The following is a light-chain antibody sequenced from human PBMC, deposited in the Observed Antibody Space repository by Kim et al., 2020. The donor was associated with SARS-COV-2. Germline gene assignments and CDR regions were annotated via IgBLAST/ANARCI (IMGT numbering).Light chain of an antibody. V-gene: IGKV3-11*01. CDR3: QQRSNWFT. CDR2: DAF. CDR1: QSVSSY. Sequence: EIVLTQSPATLSLSPGERATLSCRASQSVSSYLAWYQQKPGQAPRLLIYDAFNRATGIPARFSGSGSGTDFTLTISSLEPEDFAVYYCQQRSNWFTFGGGTKLEIK. J-gene: IGKJ4*01.